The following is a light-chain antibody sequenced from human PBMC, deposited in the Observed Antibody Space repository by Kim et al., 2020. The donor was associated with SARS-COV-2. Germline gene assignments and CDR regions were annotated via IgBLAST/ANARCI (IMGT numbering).Light chain of an antibody. CDR1: QDINNC. CDR2: DVS. J-gene: IGKJ1*01. CDR3: QKYNSAPWT. Sequence: ESVGDRVTITCRASQDINNCFPWHQQKPGNPPNLLIYDVSALRPGVPSRFSGSGSGTDFTLTISSPQPEGVATYLCQKYNSAPWTFGQGTQVDI. V-gene: IGKV1-27*01.